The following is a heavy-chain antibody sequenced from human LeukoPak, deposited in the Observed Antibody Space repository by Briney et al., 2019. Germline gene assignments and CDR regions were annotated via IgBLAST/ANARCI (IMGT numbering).Heavy chain of an antibody. CDR1: GGSISSISYY. Sequence: SETLSLTCTVSGGSISSISYYWGWIRQSPGKGLEWLGSIYYSGSTYYNPSLKSRVTISVDTSKNQFSLKLSSVTAADTAVYYCARRNGGYDFWSGYPDAFDIWGQGTMVTVPS. D-gene: IGHD3-3*01. CDR2: IYYSGST. V-gene: IGHV4-39*01. CDR3: ARRNGGYDFWSGYPDAFDI. J-gene: IGHJ3*02.